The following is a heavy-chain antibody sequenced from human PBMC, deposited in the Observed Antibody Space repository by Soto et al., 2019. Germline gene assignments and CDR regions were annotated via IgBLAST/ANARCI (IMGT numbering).Heavy chain of an antibody. CDR3: ARGSYFGVGLWDYYYGIDV. V-gene: IGHV3-33*01. J-gene: IGHJ6*02. D-gene: IGHD3-3*01. CDR1: GVTFSSYG. Sequence: GGSLRLACGAAGVTFSSYGMHWVRQAPGKGLEWVAVIWYDGSNKYYADSVKGRFTISRDNSKNTLYLQMTSLRAEDTAVYYCARGSYFGVGLWDYYYGIDVWGQGNTVTVSS. CDR2: IWYDGSNK.